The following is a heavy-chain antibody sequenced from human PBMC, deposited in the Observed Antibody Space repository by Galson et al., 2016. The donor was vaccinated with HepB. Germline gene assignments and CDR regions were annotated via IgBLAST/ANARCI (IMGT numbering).Heavy chain of an antibody. V-gene: IGHV3-48*02. J-gene: IGHJ6*02. Sequence: SLRLSCAASGFTFSSYAMNWVRQAPGKGLEWISYVYISGGGINYSDSVKGRFTISRDNAKNSLYLQMNSLRDEDTAVYYCVTDFWPTEVGWGQGTTVIVSS. CDR1: GFTFSSYA. CDR2: VYISGGGI. CDR3: VTDFWPTEVG. D-gene: IGHD3-3*01.